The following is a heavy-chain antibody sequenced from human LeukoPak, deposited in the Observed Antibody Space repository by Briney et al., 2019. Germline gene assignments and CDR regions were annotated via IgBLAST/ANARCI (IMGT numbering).Heavy chain of an antibody. CDR3: ARDKDSSGWYRGNFDY. D-gene: IGHD6-19*01. V-gene: IGHV1-69*04. CDR1: GGTLSSYA. J-gene: IGHJ4*02. CDR2: IIPILGIA. Sequence: SVKVSCKASGGTLSSYAISWVRQAPGQGLEWMGRIIPILGIANYAQKFQGRVTITADKSTSTAYMELSSLRSEDTAVYYCARDKDSSGWYRGNFDYWGQGTLVTVSS.